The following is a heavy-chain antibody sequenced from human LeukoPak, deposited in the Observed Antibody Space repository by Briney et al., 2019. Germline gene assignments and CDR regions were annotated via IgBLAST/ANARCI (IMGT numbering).Heavy chain of an antibody. CDR3: ARDFSGGSWPYYYYYMDV. D-gene: IGHD6-13*01. J-gene: IGHJ6*03. CDR1: GYTLTELS. CDR2: FDPEDGET. V-gene: IGHV1-24*01. Sequence: GASVKVSCKVSGYTLTELSMHWVRQAPGKGLEWMGGFDPEDGETIYAQKFQGRVTMTEDTSTDTAYMELSSLRSEDTAVYYCARDFSGGSWPYYYYYMDVWGKGTTVTISS.